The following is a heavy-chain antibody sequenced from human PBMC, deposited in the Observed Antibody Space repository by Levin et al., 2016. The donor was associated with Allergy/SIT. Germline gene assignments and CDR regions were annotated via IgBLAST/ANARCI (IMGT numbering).Heavy chain of an antibody. D-gene: IGHD3-10*01. J-gene: IGHJ4*02. CDR3: ARRKVRGLSPFDY. CDR2: IDPSDSSA. Sequence: VRQMPGKGLEWIGRIDPSDSSANYSPSFHGHVTISVDKSLNTAYLQWTSLKASDTAIYYCARRKVRGLSPFDYWGQGTLVTVSS. V-gene: IGHV5-10-1*01.